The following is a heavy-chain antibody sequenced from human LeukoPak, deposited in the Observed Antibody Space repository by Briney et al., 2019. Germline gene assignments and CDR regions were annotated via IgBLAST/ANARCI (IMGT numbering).Heavy chain of an antibody. J-gene: IGHJ4*02. Sequence: PSETLSLTCTVSGGSISSYYWSWIRQPPGKGLEWIGYIYYSGSTNYNPSLKSRVTISVDTSKNRFSLKLSSVTAADTAVYYCARGAVANVNFDYWGQGTLVTVSS. CDR1: GGSISSYY. D-gene: IGHD6-19*01. CDR2: IYYSGST. CDR3: ARGAVANVNFDY. V-gene: IGHV4-59*01.